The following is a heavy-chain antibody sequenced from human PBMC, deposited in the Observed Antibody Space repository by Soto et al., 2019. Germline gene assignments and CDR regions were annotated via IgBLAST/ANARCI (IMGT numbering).Heavy chain of an antibody. CDR2: IYYSGST. CDR1: GGSISSSSYY. CDR3: ASEVFGASFTYYFYYGMDV. V-gene: IGHV4-39*01. D-gene: IGHD3-3*01. J-gene: IGHJ6*02. Sequence: SETLSLTCTVSGGSISSSSYYWGWIRQPPGKGLEWIGSIYYSGSTYYNPSLKSRVTISVDTSKNQFSLKLSSVTAADTAVYYCASEVFGASFTYYFYYGMDVCGQGTTVTVSS.